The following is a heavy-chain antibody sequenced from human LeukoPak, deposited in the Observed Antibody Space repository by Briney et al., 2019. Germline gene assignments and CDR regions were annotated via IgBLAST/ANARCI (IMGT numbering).Heavy chain of an antibody. CDR1: GGSISSYY. CDR3: ARAYDILTGPDY. J-gene: IGHJ4*02. Sequence: HSETLSLTCTVSGGSISSYYWSWIRQPPGKGLEWIGSIYYSGSTYYNPSLKSRVTISVDTSKNQFSLKLSSVTAADTAVYYCARAYDILTGPDYWGQGTLVTVSS. CDR2: IYYSGST. V-gene: IGHV4-39*07. D-gene: IGHD3-9*01.